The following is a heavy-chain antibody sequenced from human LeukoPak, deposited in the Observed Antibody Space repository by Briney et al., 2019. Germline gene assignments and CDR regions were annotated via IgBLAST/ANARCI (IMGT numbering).Heavy chain of an antibody. V-gene: IGHV3-23*01. CDR1: GFTFSSYA. Sequence: PGGSLRLSCAASGFTFSSYAMRWVRQAPGKGLEWVSCISGGGDSASYADSVKGRFTISRDNSKNTLSLQMSSLRAEDTAVYFSAKALVTYYSDHGGEGALVSV. D-gene: IGHD3-9*01. J-gene: IGHJ4*02. CDR3: AKALVTYYSDH. CDR2: ISGGGDSA.